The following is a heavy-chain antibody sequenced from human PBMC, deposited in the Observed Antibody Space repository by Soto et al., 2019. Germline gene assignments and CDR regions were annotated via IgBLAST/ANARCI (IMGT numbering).Heavy chain of an antibody. CDR2: INPNSGGT. CDR1: GYTFTGYC. CDR3: ATQRDYGDYGAFDY. Sequence: QVQLVQSGAEVKKPGASVKVSCKASGYTFTGYCMHWVRQAPGQGLEWMGWINPNSGGTNYAQKFQGWVSMTRDTSISTAYMELSRLRSDDTAVYYCATQRDYGDYGAFDYWGQGTLVTVSS. J-gene: IGHJ4*02. D-gene: IGHD4-17*01. V-gene: IGHV1-2*04.